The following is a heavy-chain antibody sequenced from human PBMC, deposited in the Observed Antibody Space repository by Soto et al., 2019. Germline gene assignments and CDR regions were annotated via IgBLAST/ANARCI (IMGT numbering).Heavy chain of an antibody. CDR2: ISYDGNIK. CDR3: ARAGYCSGGRCYSPYYYYYGMDV. D-gene: IGHD2-15*01. J-gene: IGHJ6*02. CDR1: AFSFSHYA. V-gene: IGHV3-30-3*01. Sequence: GESLKISCXASAFSFSHYAMHWVRQAPGKGLECVAVISYDGNIKRYADSVKGRFTISRDNSENTLYLQMNSLSPEDTAVYYCARAGYCSGGRCYSPYYYYYGMDVWGQGTTVTVSS.